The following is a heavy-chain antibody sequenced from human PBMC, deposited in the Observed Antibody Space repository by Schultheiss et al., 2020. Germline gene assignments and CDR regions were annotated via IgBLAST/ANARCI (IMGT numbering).Heavy chain of an antibody. D-gene: IGHD6-19*01. J-gene: IGHJ5*02. CDR1: GFTFSSYA. V-gene: IGHV3-30*04. CDR3: ARESAVAGTIGDWFDP. CDR2: ISYDGSNK. Sequence: GGSLRLSCAASGFTFSSYAMHWVRQAPGKGLEWVAVISYDGSNKYYADSVKGRFTISRDNSKNTLYLQMNSLRAEDTAVYYCARESAVAGTIGDWFDPWGPGNPGNRLL.